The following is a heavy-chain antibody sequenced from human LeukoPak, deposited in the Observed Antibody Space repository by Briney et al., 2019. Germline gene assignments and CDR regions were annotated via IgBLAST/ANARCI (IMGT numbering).Heavy chain of an antibody. CDR3: AKVARDIVLMVYAMSDDWFDP. CDR2: ISGSGGST. Sequence: GSLRLSSAASAFTFSSYAMSCVRQAPAKRLEWVSAISGSGGSTYYADSVKGRFTISRDNSKNTLYLQMNSLTAEDTAVYYCAKVARDIVLMVYAMSDDWFDPWGQGTLVTVSS. D-gene: IGHD2-8*01. CDR1: AFTFSSYA. V-gene: IGHV3-23*01. J-gene: IGHJ5*02.